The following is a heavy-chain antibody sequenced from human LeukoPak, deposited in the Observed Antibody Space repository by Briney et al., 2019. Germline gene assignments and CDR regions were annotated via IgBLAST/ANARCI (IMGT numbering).Heavy chain of an antibody. J-gene: IGHJ3*02. D-gene: IGHD4-11*01. CDR1: GYSFPIYW. V-gene: IGHV5-51*01. CDR2: IYPGDSDT. Sequence: GESLKISCKGSGYSFPIYWIAWVRQMPGKSLEWMGIIYPGDSDTRYSPSFKGQITISADKSISTAYLQWSSLKASDTAMYYCARHRAYSQPSDAFDIWGQGTMVTVSS. CDR3: ARHRAYSQPSDAFDI.